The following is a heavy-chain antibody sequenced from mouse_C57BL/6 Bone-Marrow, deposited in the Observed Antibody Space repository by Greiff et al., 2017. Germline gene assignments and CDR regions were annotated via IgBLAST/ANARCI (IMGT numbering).Heavy chain of an antibody. Sequence: VQLQQSGPELVKPGASVKIPCKASGYTFTDYNMDWVKQSHGKSLEWIGDINPNNGGTIYTQKFKGKATLTVDKSSSTAYMELRSLTSEDTAVYYCARKYYSNFAWFAYWGQGTLVTVSA. CDR1: GYTFTDYN. CDR2: INPNNGGT. CDR3: ARKYYSNFAWFAY. J-gene: IGHJ3*01. D-gene: IGHD2-5*01. V-gene: IGHV1-18*01.